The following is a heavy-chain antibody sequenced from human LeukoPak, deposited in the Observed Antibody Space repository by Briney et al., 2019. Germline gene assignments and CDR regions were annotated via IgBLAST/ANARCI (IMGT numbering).Heavy chain of an antibody. J-gene: IGHJ3*02. CDR1: GCTFTSYD. D-gene: IGHD1-1*01. CDR3: ARTTGVDAFDI. V-gene: IGHV1-8*01. Sequence: ASVNVSCTASGCTFTSYDINWVRQATGQGLEWMGWMNPNSGNTGYAQKFQGRVTMTRNTSISTAYMELSSLRSEDTAVYYCARTTGVDAFDIWGQGTMVTVSS. CDR2: MNPNSGNT.